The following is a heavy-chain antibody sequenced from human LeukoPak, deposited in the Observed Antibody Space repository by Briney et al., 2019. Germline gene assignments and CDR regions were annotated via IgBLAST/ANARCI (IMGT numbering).Heavy chain of an antibody. CDR3: ARGEDPQLASGRGGALDI. J-gene: IGHJ3*02. Sequence: SETLSLTCLVSGGSISSSSYYWGWIRQPPGKGLEWSGEINHSGSTNYNPSLKNRVTIPVDTSKNQFSLKLTSLTDSDTAVYFCARGEDPQLASGRGGALDIWGQGTMVTVSS. V-gene: IGHV4-39*07. D-gene: IGHD6-6*01. CDR1: GGSISSSSYY. CDR2: INHSGST.